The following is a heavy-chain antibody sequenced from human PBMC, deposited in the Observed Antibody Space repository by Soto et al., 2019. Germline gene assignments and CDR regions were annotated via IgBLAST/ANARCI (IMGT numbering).Heavy chain of an antibody. D-gene: IGHD6-13*01. Sequence: GGSLRLSCAASGFTFSSYAMHWVRQAPGKGLEWVAVISYDGSNKYYADSVKGRFTISRDNSKNTLYLQMNSLRAEDTAVYYCAREIGIAAAGTGWFDPWGQGTLVTVSS. CDR3: AREIGIAAAGTGWFDP. J-gene: IGHJ5*02. V-gene: IGHV3-30-3*01. CDR2: ISYDGSNK. CDR1: GFTFSSYA.